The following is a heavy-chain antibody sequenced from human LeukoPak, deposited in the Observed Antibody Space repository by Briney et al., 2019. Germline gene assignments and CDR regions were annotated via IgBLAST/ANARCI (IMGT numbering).Heavy chain of an antibody. V-gene: IGHV4-30-4*08. CDR1: GFTFSSYA. D-gene: IGHD3-10*01. Sequence: LRLSCAASGFTFSSYAMSWVRQHPGKGLEWIGYIYYSGSTYYNPSLKSRVTISVDTSKNQYSLKRSSVTAADAAVYYCARDLHQFNMVRGVIDSYFDYWGQGNLVTVSS. CDR3: ARDLHQFNMVRGVIDSYFDY. J-gene: IGHJ4*02. CDR2: IYYSGST.